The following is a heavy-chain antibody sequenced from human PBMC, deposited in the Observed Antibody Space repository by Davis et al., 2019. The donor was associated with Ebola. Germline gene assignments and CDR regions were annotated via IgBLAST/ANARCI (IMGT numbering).Heavy chain of an antibody. Sequence: GGSLRLSCAASGFTFSSYAMSWVRQAPGKGLEWVSAISGSGGSTYYADSVKGRFTIPRDNSKNTLYLQMNSLRAEDTAVYYCAKGFGYGEYFDLWGRGTLVTVSS. CDR1: GFTFSSYA. D-gene: IGHD5-12*01. V-gene: IGHV3-23*01. CDR3: AKGFGYGEYFDL. J-gene: IGHJ2*01. CDR2: ISGSGGST.